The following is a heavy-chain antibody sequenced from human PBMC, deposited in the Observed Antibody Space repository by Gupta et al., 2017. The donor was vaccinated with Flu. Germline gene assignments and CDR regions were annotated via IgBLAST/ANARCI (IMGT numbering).Heavy chain of an antibody. V-gene: IGHV1-2*02. CDR1: GYTFTGYY. D-gene: IGHD2-15*01. Sequence: QVQLVQSGAEVKKPGASVKVSCKASGYTFTGYYMHWVRQAPGQGLEWMGWINPNSGGTNYAQKFQGRVTMTRDTSISTAYMELSRLRSDDTAVYYCAREVRNREAICSGGSCYSRYFDYWGQGTLVTVSS. J-gene: IGHJ4*02. CDR2: INPNSGGT. CDR3: AREVRNREAICSGGSCYSRYFDY.